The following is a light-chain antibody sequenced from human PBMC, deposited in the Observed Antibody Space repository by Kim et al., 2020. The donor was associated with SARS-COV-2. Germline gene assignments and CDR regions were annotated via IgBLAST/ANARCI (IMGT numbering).Light chain of an antibody. J-gene: IGKJ2*03. CDR3: HQYNNWPHS. CDR1: QSVSNN. CDR2: GAS. V-gene: IGKV3-15*01. Sequence: SGAQGERATLSCRASQSVSNNLAWYQQKPGQAPRLLIYGASIRATGVPTRFSGTGSEIEFTLIISGLQSEDFAVYYCHQYNNWPHSLGLGTKLEI.